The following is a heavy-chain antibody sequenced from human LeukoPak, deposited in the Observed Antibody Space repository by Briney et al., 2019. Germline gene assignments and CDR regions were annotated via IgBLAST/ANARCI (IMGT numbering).Heavy chain of an antibody. CDR3: ARATWANEYSYGFHFDY. CDR2: IIPSFGTV. V-gene: IGHV1-69*01. Sequence: SVKVSCKASGTTFRSYAINWVRQAPGQGLEWMGAIIPSFGTVKYAQKFQGRVTMTADESTSTAYMDLNYLRSDDTAVYFCARATWANEYSYGFHFDYWGQGTQATVSS. J-gene: IGHJ4*02. CDR1: GTTFRSYA. D-gene: IGHD5-18*01.